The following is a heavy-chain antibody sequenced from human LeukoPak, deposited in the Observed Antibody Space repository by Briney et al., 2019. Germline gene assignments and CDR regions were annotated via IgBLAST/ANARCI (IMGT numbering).Heavy chain of an antibody. CDR1: GFTFSNAW. J-gene: IGHJ6*03. CDR3: TTDRYCSGGSCYSYYYYYYMDV. Sequence: GGSLRLSCAASGFTFSNAWMSWVRQAPGKGLECVGRIKSKADGGTTDSAAPVKGRFTISRDDSKNTLYLQMNSLKTEDTAVYYCTTDRYCSGGSCYSYYYYYYMDVWGKGTTVTVSS. D-gene: IGHD2-15*01. CDR2: IKSKADGGTT. V-gene: IGHV3-15*01.